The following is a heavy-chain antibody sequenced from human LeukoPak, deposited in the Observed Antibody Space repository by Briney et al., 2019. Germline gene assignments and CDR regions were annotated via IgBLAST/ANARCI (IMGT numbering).Heavy chain of an antibody. CDR2: INSSSSTI. CDR1: GFTFSSYS. D-gene: IGHD3-10*01. J-gene: IGHJ2*01. CDR3: ARATLYYNWYFDL. Sequence: GGSLRLSCAASGFTFSSYSMNWVRQAPGKGLEWVSYINSSSSTIYYADSVKGRFTISRDNAKNSLYLQMNSLRAEDTAVYYCARATLYYNWYFDLWGRGTLVTVSS. V-gene: IGHV3-48*01.